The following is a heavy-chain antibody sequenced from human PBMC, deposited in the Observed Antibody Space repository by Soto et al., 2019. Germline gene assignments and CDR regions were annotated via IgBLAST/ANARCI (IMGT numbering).Heavy chain of an antibody. CDR3: ANENSSYNLFDP. CDR2: IYYSGST. CDR1: GVSISSGDYY. V-gene: IGHV4-30-4*01. Sequence: PSETLSLTCTVSGVSISSGDYYWSWIRQPPGKGLEWIGYIYYSGSTYYNPSLKSRVTISVDTSKNQFSLKLSSVTAADTAVYYCANENSSYNLFDPWGQGTLVTVSS. D-gene: IGHD6-6*01. J-gene: IGHJ5*02.